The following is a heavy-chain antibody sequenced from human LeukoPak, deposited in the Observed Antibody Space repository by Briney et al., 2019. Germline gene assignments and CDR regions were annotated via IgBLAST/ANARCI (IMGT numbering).Heavy chain of an antibody. J-gene: IGHJ5*02. CDR2: ISATSGNT. CDR3: GKGSTGWSRDP. V-gene: IGHV1-18*01. CDR1: GYTFTERG. D-gene: IGHD6-19*01. Sequence: ASVKVSFKASGYTFTERGISWMRHVPGQVLEWMGWISATSGNTYYAQTFQDRVTMTTDASTSTAYMELRDLTIHDTAVYYCGKGSTGWSRDPWGQGTLVTVSS.